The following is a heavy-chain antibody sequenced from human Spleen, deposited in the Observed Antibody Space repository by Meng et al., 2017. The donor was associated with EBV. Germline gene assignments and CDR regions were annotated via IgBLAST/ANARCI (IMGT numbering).Heavy chain of an antibody. CDR1: EYNFTYHA. V-gene: IGHV7-4-1*01. Sequence: HVPLVQSDCVLNNPEASVKVSCQASEYNFTYHAVHWVRQAPGQGLEWMGWINTNPGNPTYAQGFTGRFVFSLDTSVTTAYLQISSLKAEDTAVYYCARDGSYYGSGNIFDFWGQGTLVTVSS. J-gene: IGHJ4*02. CDR3: ARDGSYYGSGNIFDF. D-gene: IGHD3-10*01. CDR2: INTNPGNP.